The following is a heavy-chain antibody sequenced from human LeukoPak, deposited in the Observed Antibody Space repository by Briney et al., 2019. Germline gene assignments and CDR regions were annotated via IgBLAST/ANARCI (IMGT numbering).Heavy chain of an antibody. Sequence: GGSLRLSCAASGFTFDDYAMHWVRQAPGKGLEWVSGISWNSGSIGYADSVKGRFTISRDNAKNSLYLQMNSLRAEDTALYYCAKSGVRGHYYYGMDVWGQGTTVTVSS. J-gene: IGHJ6*02. CDR3: AKSGVRGHYYYGMDV. CDR1: GFTFDDYA. CDR2: ISWNSGSI. V-gene: IGHV3-9*01. D-gene: IGHD2-21*01.